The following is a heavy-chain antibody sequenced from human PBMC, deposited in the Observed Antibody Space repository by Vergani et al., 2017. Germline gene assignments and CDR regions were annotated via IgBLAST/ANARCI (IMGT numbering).Heavy chain of an antibody. CDR2: LSASDRRT. CDR3: AKVGRSEVAGTFGAFDI. Sequence: EVQLLESGGDLVQPGGSLRLSCADSGFTFIMHAMSWVRQAPGKGLEWVSTLSASDRRTHYADSVKGRFTISRDNSKNTLFLHMNSLRPEDTAVYYCAKVGRSEVAGTFGAFDIWGQGTMVTVSS. V-gene: IGHV3-23*01. J-gene: IGHJ3*02. CDR1: GFTFIMHA. D-gene: IGHD6-19*01.